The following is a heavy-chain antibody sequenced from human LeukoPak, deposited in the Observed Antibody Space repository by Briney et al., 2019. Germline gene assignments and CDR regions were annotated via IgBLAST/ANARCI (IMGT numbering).Heavy chain of an antibody. D-gene: IGHD4-17*01. V-gene: IGHV3-48*03. J-gene: IGHJ4*02. CDR2: ISISGSTI. Sequence: GGSLRLSCAASGFTFSTYEMNWVRQAPGKGLEWVSYISISGSTIYYADSVKGRFTISRDNAKNSLYLQMNSLRAEDTAVYYCARAHPGDYGDFQFDYWGQGTLVTVSS. CDR1: GFTFSTYE. CDR3: ARAHPGDYGDFQFDY.